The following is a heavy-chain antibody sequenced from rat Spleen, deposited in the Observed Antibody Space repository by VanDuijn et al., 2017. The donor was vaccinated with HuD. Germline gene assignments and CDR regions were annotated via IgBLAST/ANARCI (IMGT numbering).Heavy chain of an antibody. CDR3: ARQNWPYYFDY. V-gene: IGHV5-29*01. J-gene: IGHJ2*01. CDR2: ISYDGSST. CDR1: GFTFSRSA. D-gene: IGHD3-6*01. Sequence: EVQLVESGGGLVQPGRSLKFSCAASGFTFSRSAMAWVRQAPTKGLEWVATISYDGSSTYYRDSVKGRYTISRDNAKSTLFLQMDSLRSEDTATYYCARQNWPYYFDYWGQGVMVTVSS.